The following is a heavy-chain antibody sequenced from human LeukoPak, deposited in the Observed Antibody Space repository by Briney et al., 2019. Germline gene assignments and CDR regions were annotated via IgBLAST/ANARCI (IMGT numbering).Heavy chain of an antibody. CDR1: GGSISSGGYY. CDR2: IYYSGST. V-gene: IGHV4-31*03. CDR3: AGRRDGYNQGEFDY. Sequence: SQTLSLTCTVSGGSISSGGYYWSWIRQHPGKGLEWIGYIYYSGSTYYNPSLKSRVTISVDTSKNQFSLKLSSVTAADTAVYYCAGRRDGYNQGEFDYWGQRTLVTVSS. D-gene: IGHD5-24*01. J-gene: IGHJ4*02.